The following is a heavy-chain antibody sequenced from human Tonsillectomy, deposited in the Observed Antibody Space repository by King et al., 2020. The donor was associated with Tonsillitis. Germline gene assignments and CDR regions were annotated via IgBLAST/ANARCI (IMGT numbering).Heavy chain of an antibody. J-gene: IGHJ6*02. V-gene: IGHV3-9*01. D-gene: IGHD3-3*01. CDR2: ISWNSGSI. CDR3: AKDMGGGELRISHYYAMDV. Sequence: VQLVESGGGLVQPGRSLRLSCAASGFTFDDSAMHWVRQAPGKGLEWVSGISWNSGSIGYVDSVKGRFTISREKAKNSLYLQMNSLRAEDTALYYCAKDMGGGELRISHYYAMDVWGQGTTVTVPS. CDR1: GFTFDDSA.